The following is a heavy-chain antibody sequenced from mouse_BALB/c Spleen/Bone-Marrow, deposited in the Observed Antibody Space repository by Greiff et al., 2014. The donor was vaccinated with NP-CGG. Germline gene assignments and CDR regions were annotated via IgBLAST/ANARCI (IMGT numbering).Heavy chain of an antibody. CDR3: ARGGTTATWYFDV. J-gene: IGHJ1*01. Sequence: VHVKQSGAELVKPGASVKLSCTASGFNIKDTYMHWVKQRPEQGLEWIGRIDPANGNTKYDSKFQGKATITADTSSNTAYLQLSSLTSEDTAVYYCARGGTTATWYFDVWGAGTTVTVSS. CDR1: GFNIKDTY. CDR2: IDPANGNT. D-gene: IGHD1-2*01. V-gene: IGHV14-3*02.